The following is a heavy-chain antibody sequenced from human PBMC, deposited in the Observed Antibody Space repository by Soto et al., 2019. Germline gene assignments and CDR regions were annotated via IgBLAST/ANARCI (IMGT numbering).Heavy chain of an antibody. J-gene: IGHJ6*02. CDR1: GYIFTGYF. D-gene: IGHD3-10*01. V-gene: IGHV1-2*02. Sequence: ASVKVSCKASGYIFTGYFIHWVRQAPGHGLEWMGWINPYSGDTNSTQNFQGRVTMTRDTSINTLYLELARLRSDDTAVYYCARGALWLRGYHYYGMDVWGQGTSVTVS. CDR3: ARGALWLRGYHYYGMDV. CDR2: INPYSGDT.